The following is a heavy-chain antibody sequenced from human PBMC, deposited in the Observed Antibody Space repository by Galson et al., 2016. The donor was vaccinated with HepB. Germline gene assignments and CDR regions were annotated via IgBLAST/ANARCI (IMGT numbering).Heavy chain of an antibody. Sequence: SLRLSCAASGFTFSSYGMHWVRQAPGKGLEWVAVIWYDGSNKYYADSVKGRFTISRDNSKDTVYLQMNSLRAEDTAVYYCARDPGIAVAGVAFDIWGQGTMVTVSS. V-gene: IGHV3-33*01. J-gene: IGHJ3*02. CDR3: ARDPGIAVAGVAFDI. CDR2: IWYDGSNK. CDR1: GFTFSSYG. D-gene: IGHD6-19*01.